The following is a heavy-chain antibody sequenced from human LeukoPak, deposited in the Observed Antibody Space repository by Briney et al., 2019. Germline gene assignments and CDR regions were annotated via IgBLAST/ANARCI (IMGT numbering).Heavy chain of an antibody. CDR2: IKQDGSEK. CDR1: GLTFNKYW. CDR3: ARVTSGSSYRPFDY. Sequence: GGSLRLSCEASGLTFNKYWMTWVRQAPGKGLEWVANIKQDGSEKNYVDSVKGRFTISRDSAKNSLYLQMNSLRAEDTAVYYCARVTSGSSYRPFDYWGQGTLVTVSS. D-gene: IGHD3-10*01. V-gene: IGHV3-7*01. J-gene: IGHJ4*02.